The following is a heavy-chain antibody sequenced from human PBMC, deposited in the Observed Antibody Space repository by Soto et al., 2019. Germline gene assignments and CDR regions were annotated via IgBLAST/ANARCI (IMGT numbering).Heavy chain of an antibody. CDR1: GGSFSAYY. J-gene: IGHJ6*02. D-gene: IGHD3-22*01. Sequence: QVQLQKWGAGLLKPSETLSLTCAVYGGSFSAYYWSWIRQPPGKGLQWIGEIDHSGSTNYNPSLESRVTISVDTSKNQFSLKVSSVTAADTAVYHCARTDRAIFYGMDVWGQGTTVTVSS. V-gene: IGHV4-34*01. CDR2: IDHSGST. CDR3: ARTDRAIFYGMDV.